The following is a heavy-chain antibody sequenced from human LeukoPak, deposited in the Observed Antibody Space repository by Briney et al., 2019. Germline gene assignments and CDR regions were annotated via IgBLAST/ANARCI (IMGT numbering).Heavy chain of an antibody. CDR1: GGSFSGYY. Sequence: SETLSLTCAVYGGSFSGYYWSWIRQPPGKGLEWIGEINHSGSTNYNPSLKSRVTISVDTSKNHFSLKLSSVTAADTSVYYCAKGDITAPDWGQGTLVTVSS. D-gene: IGHD3-10*01. CDR3: AKGDITAPD. CDR2: INHSGST. V-gene: IGHV4-34*01. J-gene: IGHJ4*02.